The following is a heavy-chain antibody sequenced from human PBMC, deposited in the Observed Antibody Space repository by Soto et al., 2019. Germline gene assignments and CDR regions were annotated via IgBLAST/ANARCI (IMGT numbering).Heavy chain of an antibody. J-gene: IGHJ3*02. CDR1: GDAFTTYH. CDR2: IDPSDGTT. Sequence: ASVKVSCKASGDAFTTYHMHWVRQAPGQGLEWMGMIDPSDGTTTYAQKLQGRVTMTRDTATSTVYMELSSLRSEDTAVYYCARDEVPDVQNDAFDTWGQGTMVTVSS. CDR3: ARDEVPDVQNDAFDT. V-gene: IGHV1-46*04.